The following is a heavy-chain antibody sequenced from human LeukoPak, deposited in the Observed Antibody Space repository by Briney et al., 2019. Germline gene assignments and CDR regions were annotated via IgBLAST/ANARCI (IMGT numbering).Heavy chain of an antibody. CDR3: ARDSGSFFVDF. J-gene: IGHJ4*02. CDR2: IKPDGSQK. CDR1: GFSFRTYW. V-gene: IGHV3-7*01. D-gene: IGHD1-26*01. Sequence: GGSLRLSCAASGFSFRTYWMTWVRQAPGKGLEWVANIKPDGSQKSCVYSVKDLFTISRDNAKNSLYLQMNSLRAEDTAVYYCARDSGSFFVDFWGQGTLVTVSS.